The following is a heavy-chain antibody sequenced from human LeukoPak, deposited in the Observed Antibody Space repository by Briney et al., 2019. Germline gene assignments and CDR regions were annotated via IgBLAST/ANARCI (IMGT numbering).Heavy chain of an antibody. CDR1: GYSISSGYY. CDR3: ARDRGGYSYGYDAFDI. CDR2: IYHSGST. V-gene: IGHV4-38-2*02. D-gene: IGHD5-18*01. Sequence: SETLSLTCTVSGYSISSGYYWGWIRQPPGKGLEWIGRIYHSGSTAYNPSLTSRVPILVATSKTQSSLKLSSVTAADTAVYYCARDRGGYSYGYDAFDIWGQGTMVTVSS. J-gene: IGHJ3*02.